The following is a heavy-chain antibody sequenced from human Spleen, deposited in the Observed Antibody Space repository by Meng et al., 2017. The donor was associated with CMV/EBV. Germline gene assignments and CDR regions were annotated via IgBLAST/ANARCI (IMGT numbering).Heavy chain of an antibody. J-gene: IGHJ4*02. D-gene: IGHD3-22*01. V-gene: IGHV3-30*04. CDR2: ISYDGSNK. CDR3: AKDQIRVAVVITTFPPHGDY. Sequence: GESLKISCAASGFTFSSYAMHWVRQAPGKGLEWVAVISYDGSNKYYADSVKGRLTISRDNSKNTLYLQMNSLRAEDTAVYYCAKDQIRVAVVITTFPPHGDYWGQGTLVTVSS. CDR1: GFTFSSYA.